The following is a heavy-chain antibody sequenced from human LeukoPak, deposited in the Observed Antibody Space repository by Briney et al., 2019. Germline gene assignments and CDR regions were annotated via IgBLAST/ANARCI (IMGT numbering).Heavy chain of an antibody. CDR2: SDPEDVKT. J-gene: IGHJ4*02. D-gene: IGHD3-22*01. CDR1: GYSLTELA. CDR3: ATFQAYANSGHLRPYFDY. Sequence: ASVKVSCKISGYSLTELAIHWVRQAPGKGLEWMGGSDPEDVKTSFAEKFQGRVTFTEDTSIDTAFMELGRLRSDDTAVYYCATFQAYANSGHLRPYFDYWGQGTLVTVSS. V-gene: IGHV1-24*01.